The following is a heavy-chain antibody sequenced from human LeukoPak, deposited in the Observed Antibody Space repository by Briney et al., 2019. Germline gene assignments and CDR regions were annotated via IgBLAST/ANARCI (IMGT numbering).Heavy chain of an antibody. CDR1: GGSISSYY. J-gene: IGHJ5*02. D-gene: IGHD3-3*01. Sequence: SETLSLTCTVSGGSISSYYWSWIRQPPGKGLGWIGYIYYSGSTNYNPSLKSRVTISVDTSKNQFSLKLSSVTAADTAVYYCARGFAVITIFGVVIPNWFDPWGQGTLVTVSS. CDR3: ARGFAVITIFGVVIPNWFDP. V-gene: IGHV4-59*01. CDR2: IYYSGST.